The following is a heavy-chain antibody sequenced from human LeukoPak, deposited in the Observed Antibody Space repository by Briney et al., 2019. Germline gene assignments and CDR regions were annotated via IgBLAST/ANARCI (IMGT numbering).Heavy chain of an antibody. CDR3: ARYSSAGSFDY. J-gene: IGHJ4*02. CDR2: IWYGGSNK. V-gene: IGHV3-33*08. CDR1: GFTFSSYG. D-gene: IGHD6-25*01. Sequence: GGSLRLSCAASGFTFSSYGMHWVRQAPGKGLGWVAVIWYGGSNKYYADSVKGRFTISRDNAKNSLYLQMNSLRAEDTAVYYCARYSSAGSFDYWGQGTLVTVSS.